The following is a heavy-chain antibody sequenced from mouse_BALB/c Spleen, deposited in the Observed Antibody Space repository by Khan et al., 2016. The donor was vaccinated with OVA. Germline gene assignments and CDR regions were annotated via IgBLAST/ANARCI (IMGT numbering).Heavy chain of an antibody. CDR3: DRAEIRYYGSFSKDY. CDR2: IDPATNNI. CDR1: GFNIKDTY. J-gene: IGHJ4*01. Sequence: EVQLQESGAELVKPGASVKLSCTASGFNIKDTYMHWVKQRPEQGLEWIGRIDPATNNIKYDPKFQGKATIIADTSSNTAYLHLSSLTSEDTAVYYGDRAEIRYYGSFSKDYRGHGTSVTVSS. V-gene: IGHV14-3*02. D-gene: IGHD1-1*02.